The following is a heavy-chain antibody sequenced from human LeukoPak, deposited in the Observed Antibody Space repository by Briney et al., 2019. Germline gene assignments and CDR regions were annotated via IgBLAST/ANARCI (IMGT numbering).Heavy chain of an antibody. CDR2: MNPNSGNT. J-gene: IGHJ5*02. CDR3: AGMSSGEDWFDP. V-gene: IGHV1-8*03. D-gene: IGHD6-19*01. Sequence: ASVSVSSTASGGTFTIYAINWVRQAPGQGLEWMGWMNPNSGNTGYAQKFQGRVTITRNTSISTAYMELSSLRSEDTAVYYCAGMSSGEDWFDPCGQGTLVTVSS. CDR1: GGTFTIYA.